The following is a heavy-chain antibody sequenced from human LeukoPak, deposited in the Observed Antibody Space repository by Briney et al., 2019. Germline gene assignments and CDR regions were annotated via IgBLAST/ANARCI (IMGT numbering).Heavy chain of an antibody. CDR3: TTFGHCSSTSCYSG. V-gene: IGHV3-15*01. J-gene: IGHJ4*02. CDR2: IKSKTDGGTT. D-gene: IGHD2-2*01. CDR1: GFTFSNAW. Sequence: GGSLRLSCAASGFTFSNAWMSWVRQVPGKGLEWVGRIKSKTDGGTTDYAAPVKGRFTISRDDSKNTLYLQMNSLETEDTAVYYCTTFGHCSSTSCYSGWGQGTLVTVSS.